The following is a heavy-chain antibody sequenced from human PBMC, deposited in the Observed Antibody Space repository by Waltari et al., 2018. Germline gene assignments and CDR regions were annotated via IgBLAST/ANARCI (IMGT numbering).Heavy chain of an antibody. Sequence: QVQLAQSGSELKKPGASVKISCKASGYTFTDYAINWVRQAPGQGLELMGWSTTSTGNPTYARGVTARFVFSWDTSVVTAYLRITSLKTEDSAVYYCAREVVPPHTVVVNWFDPWGQGTLVTVSS. CDR2: STTSTGNP. CDR3: AREVVPPHTVVVNWFDP. CDR1: GYTFTDYA. V-gene: IGHV7-4-1*02. J-gene: IGHJ5*02. D-gene: IGHD2-2*01.